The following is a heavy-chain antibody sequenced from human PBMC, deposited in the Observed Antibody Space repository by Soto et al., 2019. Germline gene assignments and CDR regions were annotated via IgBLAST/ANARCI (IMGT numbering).Heavy chain of an antibody. CDR2: VYHSGST. CDR3: ARHIAVAGTRGFDY. Sequence: QVQLQESGPGLVKPSGTLSLTCAVSGASINTNWWSWVRQPPGKGLEWIGEVYHSGSTNYNPSLMGRVTILLDKSSKQLSLQLSSVTAADTAVYYCARHIAVAGTRGFDYWGQGTLVTVSS. D-gene: IGHD6-19*01. CDR1: GASINTNW. V-gene: IGHV4-4*02. J-gene: IGHJ4*02.